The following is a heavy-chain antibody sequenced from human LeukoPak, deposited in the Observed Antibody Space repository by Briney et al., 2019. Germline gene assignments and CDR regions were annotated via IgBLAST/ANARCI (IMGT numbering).Heavy chain of an antibody. CDR2: ISGGGGTT. CDR3: AKDLSGGYDYFDY. Sequence: GGSLRLSCAASGFTFSNYAMNWVRQPPGKGLEWVSAISGGGGTTYYTDPVKGRFTISRDNSKNTLYLQMKSLRAEDTAVYYCAKDLSGGYDYFDYWGQGTLVTVSS. V-gene: IGHV3-23*01. D-gene: IGHD5-12*01. J-gene: IGHJ4*02. CDR1: GFTFSNYA.